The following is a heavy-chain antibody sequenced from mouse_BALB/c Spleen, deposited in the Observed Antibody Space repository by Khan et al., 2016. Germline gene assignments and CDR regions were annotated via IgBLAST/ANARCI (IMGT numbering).Heavy chain of an antibody. J-gene: IGHJ3*01. Sequence: EVQLVESGGGLVQPRGSLKLSCAASGFTFNTNAMNWVRQAPGKGLEWVSRIRSKSNNYATYYADSVKDRFTISRDDSQSMLYLQMNNLKTEDTAMYNCVMNTACACWGKGTLVTVSA. V-gene: IGHV10S3*01. CDR3: VMNTACAC. CDR2: IRSKSNNYAT. CDR1: GFTFNTNA.